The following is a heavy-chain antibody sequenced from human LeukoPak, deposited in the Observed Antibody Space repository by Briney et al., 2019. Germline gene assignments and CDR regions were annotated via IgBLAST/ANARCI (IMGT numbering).Heavy chain of an antibody. Sequence: GGSLRLSCAASGFTFSSYEMNWVRQAPGKGLEWVSYISCSGSTIYYADSVKGRFTISRDNAKNSLYLQMNSLRAEDTAVYYCARRPYYYDSLDYWGQGTLVTVSS. D-gene: IGHD3-22*01. V-gene: IGHV3-48*03. J-gene: IGHJ4*02. CDR3: ARRPYYYDSLDY. CDR2: ISCSGSTI. CDR1: GFTFSSYE.